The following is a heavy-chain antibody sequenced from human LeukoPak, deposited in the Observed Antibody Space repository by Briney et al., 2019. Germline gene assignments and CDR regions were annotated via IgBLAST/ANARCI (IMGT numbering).Heavy chain of an antibody. V-gene: IGHV1-69*08. CDR1: GGTFSSYT. CDR3: ALTGYSSGWTPVNWFDP. D-gene: IGHD6-19*01. CDR2: IIPILGTA. Sequence: ASVKVSCKASGGTFSSYTISWVRQAPGQGLEWMGRIIPILGTANYAQKFQGRVTITADKSTSTAYMELSSLRSEDTAVYYCALTGYSSGWTPVNWFDPWGQGTLVTVSS. J-gene: IGHJ5*02.